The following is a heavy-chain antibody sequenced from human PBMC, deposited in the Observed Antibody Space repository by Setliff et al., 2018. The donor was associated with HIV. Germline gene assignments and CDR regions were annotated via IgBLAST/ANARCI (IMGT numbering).Heavy chain of an antibody. J-gene: IGHJ4*02. CDR3: ARHYGIYDSSEGYFDN. Sequence: LSLTCAVYGGSFSDYNWGWIRQPPGKGLEWIGSIFHSGSTHYNPSLKSRVTISVDTSKNQFSLKLSSVTAADSAVYYCARHYGIYDSSEGYFDNWGQGTLVTVSS. D-gene: IGHD3-22*01. V-gene: IGHV4-34*12. CDR2: IFHSGST. CDR1: GGSFSDYN.